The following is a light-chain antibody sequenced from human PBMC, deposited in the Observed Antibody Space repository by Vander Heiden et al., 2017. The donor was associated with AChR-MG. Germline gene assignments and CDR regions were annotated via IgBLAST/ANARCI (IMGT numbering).Light chain of an antibody. CDR1: SPNIGSNA. CDR3: SAWDDSLGGLVV. V-gene: IGLV1-44*01. J-gene: IGLJ2*01. Sequence: QSVLTQPPSESGTPGQTVSISCSGSSPNIGSNAGNWYQQVPGTAPKLLIYNHTQRPSGFPVRFSGSKSGTSASLAISGLQSDDEADYYCSAWDDSLGGLVVFGGGTKVTVL. CDR2: NHT.